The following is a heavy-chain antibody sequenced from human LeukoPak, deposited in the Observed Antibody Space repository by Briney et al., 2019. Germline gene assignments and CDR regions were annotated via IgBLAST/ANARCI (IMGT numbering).Heavy chain of an antibody. CDR3: AMMFWSALAFDI. V-gene: IGHV3-66*02. D-gene: IGHD3-10*02. CDR2: IYSGGNT. J-gene: IGHJ3*02. CDR1: GFTVSSRY. Sequence: GGSLRLSCAASGFTVSSRYMSWVRQAPGKGLEWVSVIYSGGNTYYADSVKGRFIISRDNSKNTLYLQMNSLRPEDTAMYYCAMMFWSALAFDIWGQGTMVTVSS.